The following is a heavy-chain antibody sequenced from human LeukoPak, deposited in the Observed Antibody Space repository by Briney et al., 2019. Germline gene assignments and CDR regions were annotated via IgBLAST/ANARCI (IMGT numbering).Heavy chain of an antibody. D-gene: IGHD3-10*02. CDR3: AELGITMIGGV. Sequence: GGSLRLSCAASGFTFDDYGMSWVRQAPGKGLEWVSGINWNGARTGYGDSVKGRFTISRDNAKNSLYLQMNSLRAEDTAVYYCAELGITMIGGVWGKGTTVTISS. J-gene: IGHJ6*04. CDR1: GFTFDDYG. CDR2: INWNGART. V-gene: IGHV3-20*04.